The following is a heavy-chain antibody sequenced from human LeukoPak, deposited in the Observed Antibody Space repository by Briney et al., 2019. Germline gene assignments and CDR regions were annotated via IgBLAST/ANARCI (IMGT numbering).Heavy chain of an antibody. CDR2: ISGSGRST. CDR3: AKGRQLVTDWFDP. J-gene: IGHJ5*02. Sequence: QAGGSLRLSCAASGFTFSSYAMSWVRQAPGKGLEWVSAISGSGRSTYCAASVKGRFTISRDNSKNTLFLQMNSLRAEDTALYYCAKGRQLVTDWFDPWGQGTLVTVSS. V-gene: IGHV3-23*01. CDR1: GFTFSSYA. D-gene: IGHD6-6*01.